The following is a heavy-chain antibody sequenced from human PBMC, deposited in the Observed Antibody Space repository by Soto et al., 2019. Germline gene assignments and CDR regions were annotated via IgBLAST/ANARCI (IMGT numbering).Heavy chain of an antibody. J-gene: IGHJ4*02. V-gene: IGHV3-49*03. D-gene: IGHD6-13*01. CDR3: VDGGSNWYVFGPH. CDR1: GFSFGDYA. Sequence: EVQLVESGGGLVQPGRSLRLSCTASGFSFGDYAMSWFRQAPGKGLEWVGFIRSKAYGGTAEYAASVKGRFTISRDDSKSIAYLQMNTLKTEDTAVYYCVDGGSNWYVFGPHWGQGTLVTVSS. CDR2: IRSKAYGGTA.